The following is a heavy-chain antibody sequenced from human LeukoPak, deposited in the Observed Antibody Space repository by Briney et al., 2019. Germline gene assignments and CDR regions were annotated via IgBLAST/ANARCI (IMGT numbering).Heavy chain of an antibody. CDR2: MNPNSGNT. J-gene: IGHJ3*02. CDR3: ARSLWFGESTDAAFDI. D-gene: IGHD3-10*01. V-gene: IGHV1-8*01. Sequence: ASVKVSCKASGYTFTSYDINWVRQATGQGLEWMGWMNPNSGNTGYAQKFQGRVTMTRNTSISTAYMELSSLRSEDTAVYYCARSLWFGESTDAAFDIWGQGTMVTVSS. CDR1: GYTFTSYD.